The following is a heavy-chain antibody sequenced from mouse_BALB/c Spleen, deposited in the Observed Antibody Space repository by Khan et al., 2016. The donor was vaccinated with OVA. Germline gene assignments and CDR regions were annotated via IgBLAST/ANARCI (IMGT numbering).Heavy chain of an antibody. CDR3: ARQPYYHYYIMDY. CDR2: IWSDGST. D-gene: IGHD2-10*01. CDR1: GFSLTNYG. V-gene: IGHV2-6-1*01. J-gene: IGHJ4*01. Sequence: VELVESGPGLVAPSQSLSITCTISGFSLTNYGVHWVRQPPGKGLEWLVVIWSDGSTSYNSALNSSLIISKDNSKSQVFLKMNSLQTDDTAMYYCARQPYYHYYIMDYWGQGTSVTVSS.